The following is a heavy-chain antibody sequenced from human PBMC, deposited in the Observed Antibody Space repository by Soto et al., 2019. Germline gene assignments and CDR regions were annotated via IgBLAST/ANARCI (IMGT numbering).Heavy chain of an antibody. D-gene: IGHD3-22*01. J-gene: IGHJ3*02. Sequence: SVKVSCKASGFTFTSSAVQWVRQARGQRLEWIGWIVVGSGNTSYAQKFQERVTITRDMSTSTAYMELSSLRSEDTAVYYCVQRGYYSRGAFDIWGQGTMVTVSS. CDR3: VQRGYYSRGAFDI. V-gene: IGHV1-58*01. CDR2: IVVGSGNT. CDR1: GFTFTSSA.